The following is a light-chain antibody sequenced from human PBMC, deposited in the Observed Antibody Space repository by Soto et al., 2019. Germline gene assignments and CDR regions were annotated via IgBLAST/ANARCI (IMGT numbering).Light chain of an antibody. J-gene: IGLJ2*01. CDR2: DDA. CDR3: QVWDDGSDHVV. Sequence: SYELTQPPSVSVAPGQTARITCGGDHIGGKSVHWYQQKPGQAPLLVVYDDADRPSGIPERFSGSNSDNTATLTIGRVEAGDEADYYCQVWDDGSDHVVFGGGTQLTVL. V-gene: IGLV3-21*02. CDR1: HIGGKS.